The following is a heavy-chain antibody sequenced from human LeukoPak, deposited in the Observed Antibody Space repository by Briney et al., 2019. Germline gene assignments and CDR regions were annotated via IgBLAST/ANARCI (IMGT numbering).Heavy chain of an antibody. Sequence: GGSLRLSCAASGFTFSSYWMHWVRQAPGKGLVWVSRISSDGSTTNYADSVKGRFTISRDNAKNSLYLQMNSLRAEDTAVYYCATMVRGVNDYWGQGTLVTVSS. D-gene: IGHD3-10*01. CDR2: ISSDGSTT. V-gene: IGHV3-74*01. CDR1: GFTFSSYW. J-gene: IGHJ4*02. CDR3: ATMVRGVNDY.